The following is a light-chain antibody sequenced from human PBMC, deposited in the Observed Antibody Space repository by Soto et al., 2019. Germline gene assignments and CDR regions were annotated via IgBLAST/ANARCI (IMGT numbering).Light chain of an antibody. CDR2: DAS. V-gene: IGKV1-5*01. CDR3: QQYTNTNNPWM. CDR1: QSISSW. J-gene: IGKJ1*01. Sequence: DIQMTQSPSTLXASXGDRVTITCLAIQSISSWLAWYQQKPGKAPKLLIYDASTLQSGVASRFSGSGSGTEFTLIISGLQPDDSATYYCQQYTNTNNPWMFGQGTKVDIK.